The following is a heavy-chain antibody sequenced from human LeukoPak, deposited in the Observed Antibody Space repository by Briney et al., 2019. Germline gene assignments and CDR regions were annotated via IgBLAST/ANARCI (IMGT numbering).Heavy chain of an antibody. D-gene: IGHD3-16*01. CDR1: GFTFSSYA. CDR3: AKDDDWGRYKH. J-gene: IGHJ1*01. CDR2: ISPSGDIT. V-gene: IGHV3-23*01. Sequence: GGSLRLSCAASGFTFSSYAMSWVRQAPGKGLEWVSGISPSGDITYYTDSVRGRFTISRDNFKNTLSLQVNSLRAEDTAMYYCAKDDDWGRYKHWGQGTLVTVSS.